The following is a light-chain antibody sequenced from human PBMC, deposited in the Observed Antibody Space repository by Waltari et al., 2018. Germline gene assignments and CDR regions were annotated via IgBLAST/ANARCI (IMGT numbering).Light chain of an antibody. J-gene: IGKJ1*01. CDR3: RKYDRLPAT. CDR2: GAS. Sequence: EIVFTQSPCTLSLSPGERGTISCRASQSVSRFLAWYQQKPCQAPRLLIYGASTRATGIPDRFSGSGSGTDFRLTISRLEPEDFAVYYCRKYDRLPATFGQGTKVEIK. V-gene: IGKV3-20*01. CDR1: QSVSRF.